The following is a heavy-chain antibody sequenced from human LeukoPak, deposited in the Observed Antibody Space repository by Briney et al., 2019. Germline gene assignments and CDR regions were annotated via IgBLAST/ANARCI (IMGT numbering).Heavy chain of an antibody. V-gene: IGHV3-74*01. CDR2: INSDGINT. D-gene: IGHD3-10*01. CDR3: ARDGYHYYGSGTYFGYYYMDV. Sequence: GGSLRLSCAASGFTFSNYWMHWVRQAPGKGLVWVSRINSDGINTSYADSVKGRFTISRDNAKNTLNLQMNSLRAEDTAVYYCARDGYHYYGSGTYFGYYYMDVWGKGTTVTISS. CDR1: GFTFSNYW. J-gene: IGHJ6*03.